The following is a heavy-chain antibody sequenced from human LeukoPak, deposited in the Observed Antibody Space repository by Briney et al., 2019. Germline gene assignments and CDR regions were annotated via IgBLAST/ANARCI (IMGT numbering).Heavy chain of an antibody. CDR2: INPSGGST. CDR1: GYTFTSYY. Sequence: ASVKVSCKASGYTFTSYYMHWVRQAPGQGLEWMGIINPSGGSTSYAQKFQGRVTMTRDTSTSTVYMELSSLRSEDTAVYYCARDSNEVSGSSHYYYYYMDVWGKGTTVTVSS. J-gene: IGHJ6*03. CDR3: ARDSNEVSGSSHYYYYYMDV. D-gene: IGHD3-10*01. V-gene: IGHV1-46*01.